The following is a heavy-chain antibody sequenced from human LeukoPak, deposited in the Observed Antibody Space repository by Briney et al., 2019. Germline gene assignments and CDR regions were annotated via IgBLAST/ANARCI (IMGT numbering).Heavy chain of an antibody. CDR3: ARTTVTTVDY. CDR1: GGSISSGDYY. Sequence: MTSETLSLTCTVSGGSISSGDYYWSWIRQHPGKGLEWIGSIYYSGRTYYNPSLKSRVTISVDTSKNQFSLKLSSVTAADTAVYYCARTTVTTVDYWGQGTLVTVSS. D-gene: IGHD4-17*01. V-gene: IGHV4-30-4*02. J-gene: IGHJ4*02. CDR2: IYYSGRT.